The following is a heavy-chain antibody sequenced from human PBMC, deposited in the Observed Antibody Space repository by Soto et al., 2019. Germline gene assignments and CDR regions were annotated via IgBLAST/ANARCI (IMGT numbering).Heavy chain of an antibody. CDR2: INHSGST. D-gene: IGHD4-4*01. V-gene: IGHV4-34*01. Sequence: SETLSLTCAVYGGSFSGYYWSWIRQPPGKGLEWIGEINHSGSTNYNPSLKSRVTISVDTSKNQFSLKLSSVTAADTAVYYCARSPDYSNYERLFDYWGQGTLVTVSS. CDR1: GGSFSGYY. J-gene: IGHJ4*02. CDR3: ARSPDYSNYERLFDY.